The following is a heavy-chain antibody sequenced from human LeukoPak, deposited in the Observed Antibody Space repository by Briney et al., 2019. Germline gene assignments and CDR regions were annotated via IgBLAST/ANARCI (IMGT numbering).Heavy chain of an antibody. V-gene: IGHV5-51*01. Sequence: GESLKISCKVSGYSFTSYCIGWVRQMPGKGLEWMGIIYPGDSGPTYSPSFQGQVTISVDKSINTAYLQWSSLQASDTAMYYCGMSGDRVPLQDDVFDVWGQGTMITVST. CDR3: GMSGDRVPLQDDVFDV. J-gene: IGHJ3*01. CDR1: GYSFTSYC. D-gene: IGHD1-26*01. CDR2: IYPGDSGP.